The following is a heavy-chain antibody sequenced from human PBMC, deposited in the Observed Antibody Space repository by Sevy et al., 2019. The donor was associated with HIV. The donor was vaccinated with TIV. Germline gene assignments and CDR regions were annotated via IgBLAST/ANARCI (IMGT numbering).Heavy chain of an antibody. CDR2: INDSGST. Sequence: SETLSLTCAVYGGSFSTNHWSWVRQSPGKGLQYIGEINDSGSTYYNPSFKSRVIMSVDTSRNQFSLNLRFVTAADTAVYFCARGRSRFHIPGFYGMDVWGQGTTVTV. V-gene: IGHV4-34*01. CDR3: ARGRSRFHIPGFYGMDV. J-gene: IGHJ6*02. CDR1: GGSFSTNH. D-gene: IGHD2-2*01.